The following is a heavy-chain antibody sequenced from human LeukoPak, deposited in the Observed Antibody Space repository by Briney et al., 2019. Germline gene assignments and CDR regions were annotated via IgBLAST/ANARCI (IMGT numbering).Heavy chain of an antibody. J-gene: IGHJ6*03. CDR2: MNPNSGNT. CDR1: GYTFTSYD. Sequence: GASVKVSCKASGYTFTSYDINWVRQATGQGLEWMGWMNPNSGNTGYAQKFQGRVTMTRNTSISTAYMELSSLRSEDTAVYYCARDNKWEPLHYYYYYMDVWGKGTTVTVSS. CDR3: ARDNKWEPLHYYYYYMDV. D-gene: IGHD1-26*01. V-gene: IGHV1-8*01.